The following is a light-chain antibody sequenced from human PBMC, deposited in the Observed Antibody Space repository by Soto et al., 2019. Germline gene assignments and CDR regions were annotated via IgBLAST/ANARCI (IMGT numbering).Light chain of an antibody. CDR2: DTS. CDR3: QQYVHWPPGA. V-gene: IGKV3-15*01. Sequence: EIVVTQSPATLSVSPGERVTLSCRASQSVSSSLAWYQQRPGQAPRLLIYDTSTRAAGIAARFSGSGSGTEFTLTISSLQSEDYAVYYCQQYVHWPPGAFGQGTTLEIK. CDR1: QSVSSS. J-gene: IGKJ1*01.